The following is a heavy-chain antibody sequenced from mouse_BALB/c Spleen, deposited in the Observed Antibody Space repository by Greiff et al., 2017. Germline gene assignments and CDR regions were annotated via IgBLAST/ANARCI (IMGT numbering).Heavy chain of an antibody. V-gene: IGHV1-87*01. D-gene: IGHD2-3*01. CDR2: IYPGDGDT. CDR1: GYTFTSYW. CDR3: AREDGAMDY. Sequence: VQLQQSGAELARPGASVKLSCKASGYTFTSYWMQWVKQRPGQGLEWIGAIYPGDGDTRYTQKFKGKATLTADKSSSTAYMQLSSLASEDSAVYYCAREDGAMDYWGQGTSVTVSS. J-gene: IGHJ4*01.